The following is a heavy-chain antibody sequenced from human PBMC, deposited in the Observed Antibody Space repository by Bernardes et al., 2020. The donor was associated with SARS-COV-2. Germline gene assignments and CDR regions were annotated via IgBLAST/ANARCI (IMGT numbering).Heavy chain of an antibody. V-gene: IGHV4-61*05. D-gene: IGHD6-13*01. Sequence: SETLSLTRTVSGDSISSSNYCWGWIRQPPGKGLEWIGYIYYSGSTNYNPSLKSRVTISVDTSKNQFSLKLSSVTAADTAVYYCARGPGWGWRAAAGSYGMDVWGQGTTVTVSS. J-gene: IGHJ6*02. CDR1: GDSISSSNYC. CDR2: IYYSGST. CDR3: ARGPGWGWRAAAGSYGMDV.